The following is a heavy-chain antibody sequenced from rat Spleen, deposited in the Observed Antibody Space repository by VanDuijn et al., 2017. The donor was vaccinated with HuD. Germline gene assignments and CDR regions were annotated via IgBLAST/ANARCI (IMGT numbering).Heavy chain of an antibody. CDR1: GFTFSDYN. Sequence: EVQLVESGGGLVQPGRSLKLSCAASGFTFSDYNMAWVRQAPKKGLEWVATINYDGRNIYYRDSVKGRFTISRDNAKSTLYLQMNSLRSEDTATYYCTSRGLNYGGYTDNWFAYWGQGTLVTVSS. CDR2: INYDGRNI. J-gene: IGHJ3*01. CDR3: TSRGLNYGGYTDNWFAY. D-gene: IGHD1-11*01. V-gene: IGHV5-7*01.